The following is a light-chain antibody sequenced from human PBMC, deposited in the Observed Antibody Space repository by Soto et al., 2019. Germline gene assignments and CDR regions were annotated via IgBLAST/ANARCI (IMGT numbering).Light chain of an antibody. J-gene: IGKJ1*01. CDR1: QSVSSN. CDR2: GAS. Sequence: EIVMTQSPATLSVSPGERATLSYRASQSVSSNLAWYQQRPGQAPRLLIYGASSRATGTPARFSGSGSGTEFTLTISSLQSEDFAVYYCQQYDNWPRWTFGQGTKVDIK. CDR3: QQYDNWPRWT. V-gene: IGKV3-15*01.